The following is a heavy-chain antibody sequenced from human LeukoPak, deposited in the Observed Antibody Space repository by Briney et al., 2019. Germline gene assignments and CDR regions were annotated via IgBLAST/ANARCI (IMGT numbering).Heavy chain of an antibody. CDR3: ATVALTGWTFDP. Sequence: SETLSLTCAVYGGSFSGYYWAWIRPPPGEGLEWIGEINHRGSTTYNPSFQSRVTIAVDTSKDQFSLKLSSVTAADTAIYYCATVALTGWTFDPWGQGTLVTVSS. V-gene: IGHV4-34*01. CDR2: INHRGST. J-gene: IGHJ5*02. CDR1: GGSFSGYY. D-gene: IGHD7-27*01.